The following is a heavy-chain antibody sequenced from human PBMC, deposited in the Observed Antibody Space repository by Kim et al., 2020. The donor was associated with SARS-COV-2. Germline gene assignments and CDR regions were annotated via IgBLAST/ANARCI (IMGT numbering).Heavy chain of an antibody. CDR3: ARGTRQLVLGAY. Sequence: ASVKVSCKASGYTFTSYAMHWVRQAPGQRLEWMGWINAGNGNTKYSQKFQGRVTITRDTSASTAYMELSSLRSEDTAVYYCARGTRQLVLGAYWGQGTLVTVSS. CDR2: INAGNGNT. D-gene: IGHD6-13*01. J-gene: IGHJ4*02. V-gene: IGHV1-3*01. CDR1: GYTFTSYA.